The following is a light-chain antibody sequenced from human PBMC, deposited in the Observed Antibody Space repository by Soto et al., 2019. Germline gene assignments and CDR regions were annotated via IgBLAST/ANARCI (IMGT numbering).Light chain of an antibody. J-gene: IGKJ2*01. CDR1: QSISSW. Sequence: DIQMTQSPSTLSASVGDRVTITCRASQSISSWLAWYQQKPGKAPKLLIYDASSLESGVPSRFSGSGSGTEFTLTIRRLAPYYFSTFYCQQYNSYLYTFGQGTKLEIK. CDR2: DAS. CDR3: QQYNSYLYT. V-gene: IGKV1-5*01.